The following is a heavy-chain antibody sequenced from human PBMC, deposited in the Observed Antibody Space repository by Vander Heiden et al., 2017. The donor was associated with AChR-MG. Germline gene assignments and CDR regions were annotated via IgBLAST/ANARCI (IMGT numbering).Heavy chain of an antibody. J-gene: IGHJ4*02. V-gene: IGHV3-23*01. CDR1: GFTCTVCA. D-gene: IGHD5-18*01. CDR2: ISGSGGRT. CDR3: ARDTAEDD. Sequence: EVQLLESGGGLVQPGGSLRLSCDAPGFTCTVCAMSWVRQAPGKGPQWVSTISGSGGRTYYADAVKGRFTISRDNSKNTLYLQMNSLRAEDTAVYYCARDTAEDDWGQGTLVTVSS.